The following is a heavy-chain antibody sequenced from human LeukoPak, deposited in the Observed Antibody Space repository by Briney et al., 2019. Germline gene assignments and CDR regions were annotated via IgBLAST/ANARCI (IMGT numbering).Heavy chain of an antibody. V-gene: IGHV4-38-2*02. D-gene: IGHD3-10*01. CDR2: VFHRGTT. J-gene: IGHJ5*02. Sequence: PSETLSLTCTVSGYSINSAFYWGWIRVPPGKGLEWIGSVFHRGTTYYNSSLKSRANISIDTSKNQFSLKLNSLTAEDTATYYCVRDGYYGSGSPGWFGPWGPGTLVIVSA. CDR3: VRDGYYGSGSPGWFGP. CDR1: GYSINSAFY.